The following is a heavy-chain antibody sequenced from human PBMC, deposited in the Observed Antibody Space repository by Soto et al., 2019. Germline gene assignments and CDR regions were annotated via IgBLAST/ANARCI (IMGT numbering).Heavy chain of an antibody. Sequence: SETLSLTCTVSGGSISSGGYYWSWIRQHPGKGLEWIGYIYYSGSTNYNPSLKSRVTISVDTSKNQFSLKLSSVTAADTAVYYCARRGIAAAGTGSWNYYYYYYMDVWGKGTTVTVSS. CDR2: IYYSGST. CDR3: ARRGIAAAGTGSWNYYYYYYMDV. J-gene: IGHJ6*03. D-gene: IGHD6-13*01. V-gene: IGHV4-31*03. CDR1: GGSISSGGYY.